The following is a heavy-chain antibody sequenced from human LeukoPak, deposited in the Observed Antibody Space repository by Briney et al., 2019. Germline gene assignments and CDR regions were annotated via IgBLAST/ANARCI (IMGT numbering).Heavy chain of an antibody. D-gene: IGHD5-18*01. Sequence: GGSLRLSCARSVFTFSSYWMHGVRHAPGKGVVWVSRINSDGSCINYADSVKGRFTISRDNAKNTLYLQMNSLRAEDTAVYYCAREVVGDSYGNYWGQGTLVTVSS. CDR1: VFTFSSYW. CDR2: INSDGSCI. J-gene: IGHJ4*02. V-gene: IGHV3-74*01. CDR3: AREVVGDSYGNY.